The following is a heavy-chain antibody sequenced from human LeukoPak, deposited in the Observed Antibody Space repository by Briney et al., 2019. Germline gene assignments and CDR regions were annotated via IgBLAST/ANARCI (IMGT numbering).Heavy chain of an antibody. V-gene: IGHV3-23*01. CDR2: ISGSGGST. Sequence: GGSLRLSCAASGFTFSSYAMSWVRQAPGKGLEWVSAISGSGGSTYYADSVKGRFTISRDNSKNTLYLQMNGLRAEDTAVYYCAKAPHGDGYYFDYWGQGTLVTASS. J-gene: IGHJ4*02. CDR3: AKAPHGDGYYFDY. CDR1: GFTFSSYA. D-gene: IGHD4-17*01.